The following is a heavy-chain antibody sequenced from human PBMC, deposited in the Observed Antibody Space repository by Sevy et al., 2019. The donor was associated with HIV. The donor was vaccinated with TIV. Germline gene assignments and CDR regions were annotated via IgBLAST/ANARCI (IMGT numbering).Heavy chain of an antibody. CDR3: ARGSGSSWYFYFDY. Sequence: ASVKVSCKASGGTFSSYAISWVRQAPGQGLEWMGGIIPIFGTANYTQKFQGRVTLTADESTSTAYMELSSLRSEDTAVYYCARGSGSSWYFYFDYWGQGTLVTVSS. CDR2: IIPIFGTA. J-gene: IGHJ4*02. CDR1: GGTFSSYA. V-gene: IGHV1-69*13. D-gene: IGHD6-13*01.